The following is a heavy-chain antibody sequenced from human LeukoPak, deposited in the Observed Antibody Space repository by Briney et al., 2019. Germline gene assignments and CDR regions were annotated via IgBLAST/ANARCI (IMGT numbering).Heavy chain of an antibody. CDR1: GFTFSSYA. CDR3: AKGRARITMIVVATNFDY. V-gene: IGHV3-23*01. D-gene: IGHD3-22*01. J-gene: IGHJ4*02. CDR2: IIGGGGST. Sequence: GGSLRLSCAASGFTFSSYAMSWVRQAPGKGLEWVSAIIGGGGSTYYADSVKGRFPISRDSSKNTLYLQMNSLRAEDTAVYYCAKGRARITMIVVATNFDYWGQGTLVRVST.